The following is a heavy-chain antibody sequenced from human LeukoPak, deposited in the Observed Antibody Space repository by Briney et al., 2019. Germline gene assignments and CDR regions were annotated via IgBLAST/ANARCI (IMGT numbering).Heavy chain of an antibody. CDR1: GFTFSSYW. V-gene: IGHV3-7*05. CDR2: IKQDGSEK. Sequence: GGSLRLSCAASGFTFSSYWMSCVRQAPGKGLEWVANIKQDGSEKYYVDSVKGRFTISRDNAKNSLYLQMNSLRAEDTAVYYCAREVDYDSGSFDYWGQGTLVTVSS. D-gene: IGHD3-10*01. J-gene: IGHJ4*02. CDR3: AREVDYDSGSFDY.